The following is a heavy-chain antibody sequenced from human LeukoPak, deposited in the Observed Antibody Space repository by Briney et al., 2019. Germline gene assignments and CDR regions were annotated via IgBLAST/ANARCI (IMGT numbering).Heavy chain of an antibody. CDR3: ARRLGYCSSTSCYNYYYYMDV. V-gene: IGHV4-59*01. CDR1: GGSISSYY. D-gene: IGHD2-2*02. J-gene: IGHJ6*03. Sequence: PSETLSLTCTVSGGSISSYYWSWIRQPPGKGLEWIGYIYYSGSTNYNPSLKSRVTISVDTSKNQFSLKLSSVTAADTAVYYCARRLGYCSSTSCYNYYYYMDVWGKGTTVTVSS. CDR2: IYYSGST.